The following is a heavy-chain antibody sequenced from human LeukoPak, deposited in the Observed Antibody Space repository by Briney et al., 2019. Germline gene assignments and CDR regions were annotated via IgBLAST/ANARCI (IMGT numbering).Heavy chain of an antibody. CDR3: AREPSATTYYYYYYMDV. D-gene: IGHD5-24*01. V-gene: IGHV4-34*01. CDR2: INHSGST. J-gene: IGHJ6*03. Sequence: PSETLSLTCAVYGGSFSGYYWSWIRQPPGKGLEWIGEINHSGSTNYNPSLKSRVTISVDTSKNQFSLKLSSVIAADTAVYYCAREPSATTYYYYYYMDVWGKGTTVTISS. CDR1: GGSFSGYY.